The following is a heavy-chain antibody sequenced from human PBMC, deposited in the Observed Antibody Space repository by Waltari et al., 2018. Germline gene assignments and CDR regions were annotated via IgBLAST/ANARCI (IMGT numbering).Heavy chain of an antibody. CDR1: GYTLTELS. D-gene: IGHD6-19*01. CDR3: ATPRWGSGWYPVLDY. Sequence: QVQLVQSGAEVKKPGASVKVSCKVSGYTLTELSMHWVRQAPGKGLGWMGGFDPEDGETIDAQKFQGRVTMTKDRSTDTAYMELSSLRSEDTAVYYCATPRWGSGWYPVLDYWGQGTPVTVSS. V-gene: IGHV1-24*01. CDR2: FDPEDGET. J-gene: IGHJ4*02.